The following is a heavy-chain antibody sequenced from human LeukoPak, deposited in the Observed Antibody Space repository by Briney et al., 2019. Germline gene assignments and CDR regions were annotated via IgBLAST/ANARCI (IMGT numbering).Heavy chain of an antibody. D-gene: IGHD3-3*01. CDR1: GFTFSSYA. V-gene: IGHV3-64*01. CDR2: ISSNGGST. CDR3: ARDGLGRKLRFLDLGHYYYMDV. J-gene: IGHJ6*03. Sequence: GGSLRLSCAASGFTFSSYAMHWVRQAPGKGLEYVSAISSNGGSTYYANSVKGRFTISRDNSKNTLYLQMGSLRAEDMAVYYCARDGLGRKLRFLDLGHYYYMDVWGKGTTVTVSS.